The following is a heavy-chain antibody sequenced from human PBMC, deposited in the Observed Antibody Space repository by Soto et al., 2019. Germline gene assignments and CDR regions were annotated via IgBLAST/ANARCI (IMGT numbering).Heavy chain of an antibody. Sequence: ASVKVSCKASGYTFTGYYMHWVRQAPGQGLEWMGWINPNSGGTNYAQKFQGWVTMTRDTSISTAYMELSRLGSDDTAVYYCARSTGTVTCGMDVWGQGTTVTVSS. CDR3: ARSTGTVTCGMDV. V-gene: IGHV1-2*04. CDR2: INPNSGGT. CDR1: GYTFTGYY. D-gene: IGHD1-1*01. J-gene: IGHJ6*02.